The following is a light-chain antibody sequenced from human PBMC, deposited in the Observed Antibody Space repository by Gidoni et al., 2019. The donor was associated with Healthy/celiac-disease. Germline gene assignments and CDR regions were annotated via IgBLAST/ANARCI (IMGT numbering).Light chain of an antibody. CDR2: DVS. J-gene: IGLJ2*01. V-gene: IGLV2-11*01. Sequence: QSALTQPRSVSDSPGQSVTISCTGTSSDIGGYNYVSWYQQHPGKAPTLMIYDVSKRPSGVPDRFSGSKSGNTASLTISGLQAEDEADYYCCSYAGSFTFVFGGGTKLTVL. CDR3: CSYAGSFTFV. CDR1: SSDIGGYNY.